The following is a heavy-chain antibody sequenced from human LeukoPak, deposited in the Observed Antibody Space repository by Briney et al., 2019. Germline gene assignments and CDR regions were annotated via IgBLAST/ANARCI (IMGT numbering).Heavy chain of an antibody. Sequence: PGGSLRLSCAASGFTFSSYAMSWVRQAPGKGLEWVSAISGSGGSTYYADSVKGRFTISRDNSKNTLYLQMNSLRAEDTAVYYCAKIPPRYCSSTSCYPHGYWGQGTLVTVSS. V-gene: IGHV3-23*01. CDR1: GFTFSSYA. CDR2: ISGSGGST. J-gene: IGHJ4*02. CDR3: AKIPPRYCSSTSCYPHGY. D-gene: IGHD2-2*01.